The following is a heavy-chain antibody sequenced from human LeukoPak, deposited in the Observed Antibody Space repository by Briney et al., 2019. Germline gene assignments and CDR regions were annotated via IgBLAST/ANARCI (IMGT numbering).Heavy chain of an antibody. CDR2: INPSGGST. J-gene: IGHJ4*02. CDR3: ARDRYGDYFDY. CDR1: GYTFTSYY. D-gene: IGHD4/OR15-4a*01. V-gene: IGHV1-46*01. Sequence: GASVNVSCKASGYTFTSYYMHWVRQAPGQGLEWMGIINPSGGSTSYAQKFQGRVTMTRDTSTSTVYMELSSLRSEDTAVYYCARDRYGDYFDYWGQGTLVTVSS.